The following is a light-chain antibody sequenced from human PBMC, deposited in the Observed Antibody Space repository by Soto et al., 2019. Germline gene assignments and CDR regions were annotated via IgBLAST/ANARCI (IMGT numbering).Light chain of an antibody. J-gene: IGKJ5*01. CDR1: PSVSSSY. CDR3: QQYGSSSIT. CDR2: GAS. Sequence: EIVLTQSPGTLSLSPGERATLSCRASPSVSSSYLAWYQQKPGQAPRLLIYGASSRATGIPDRFSGSGSGTDFTLTISRLEPEDFAVYYCQQYGSSSITFGKGTRLEIK. V-gene: IGKV3-20*01.